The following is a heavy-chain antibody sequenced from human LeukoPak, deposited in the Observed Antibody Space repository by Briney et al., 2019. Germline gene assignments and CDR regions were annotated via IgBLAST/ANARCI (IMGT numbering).Heavy chain of an antibody. Sequence: SETLSLTCTVSGGSISSYYWSWIRPPPGKGLEWIGYIYYSGSTNYNPSLKRRVTISVDTSKNQFSLKLSSVTAADTAVYYCARRYFDYWGPGTLVTVSS. J-gene: IGHJ4*02. V-gene: IGHV4-59*01. CDR3: ARRYFDY. CDR2: IYYSGST. CDR1: GGSISSYY.